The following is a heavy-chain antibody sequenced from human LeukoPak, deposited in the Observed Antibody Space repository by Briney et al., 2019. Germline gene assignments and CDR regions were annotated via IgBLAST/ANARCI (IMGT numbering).Heavy chain of an antibody. CDR3: AKGSSSWYLEYFQH. D-gene: IGHD6-13*01. Sequence: PGGSLRLSCTASGFTFNSYAMSWVRQAPGKGLEWVSAISGSGGSTYYADSVKGRFTISRDNSKNTLYPQMNSLRAEDTAVYYCAKGSSSWYLEYFQHWGQGTPVTVSS. V-gene: IGHV3-23*01. J-gene: IGHJ1*01. CDR1: GFTFNSYA. CDR2: ISGSGGST.